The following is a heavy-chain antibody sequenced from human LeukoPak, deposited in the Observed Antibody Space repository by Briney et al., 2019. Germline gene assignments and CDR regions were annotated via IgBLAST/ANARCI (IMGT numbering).Heavy chain of an antibody. CDR3: ARDFSPNYDFWSGSLYYFDY. CDR2: IKQDGSEK. J-gene: IGHJ4*02. Sequence: PGGSLRLSCAASGFTFSSYWMSWVRQAPGKGLEWVANIKQDGSEKYYVDSVKGRFTISRDNAKNSLYLQMNSLRAEDTAVYYCARDFSPNYDFWSGSLYYFDYWGQGTLVTVSS. D-gene: IGHD3-3*01. CDR1: GFTFSSYW. V-gene: IGHV3-7*01.